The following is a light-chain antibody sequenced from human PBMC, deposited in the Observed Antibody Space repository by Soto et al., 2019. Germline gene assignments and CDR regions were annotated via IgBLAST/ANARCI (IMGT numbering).Light chain of an antibody. CDR3: AAWDTRLSAVL. J-gene: IGLJ2*01. CDR1: SSNIGSSF. CDR2: DND. V-gene: IGLV1-51*01. Sequence: QSVLTQPPSVSAAPGQKVTILCSGDSSNIGSSFVSWYQQVPGTAPKLLIYDNDKRHSEIPDRFSASKSGASASLDITGLQTGDEADYHCAAWDTRLSAVLFGVGTKLTVL.